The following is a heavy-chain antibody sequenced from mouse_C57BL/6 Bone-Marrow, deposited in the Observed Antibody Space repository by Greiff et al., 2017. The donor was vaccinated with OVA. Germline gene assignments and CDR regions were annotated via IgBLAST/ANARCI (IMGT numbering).Heavy chain of an antibody. D-gene: IGHD2-2*01. CDR2: INPNNGGT. J-gene: IGHJ3*01. CDR3: ARPNYGYDFIGGAY. V-gene: IGHV1-18*01. Sequence: EVQLQQSGPELVKPGASVKIPCKASGYTFTDYNMDWVKQSHGKSLEWIGDINPNNGGTIYNQKFKGKATLTVDKSSSTAYMELRSLTSEDTAVYYCARPNYGYDFIGGAYWGQGTLVTVSA. CDR1: GYTFTDYN.